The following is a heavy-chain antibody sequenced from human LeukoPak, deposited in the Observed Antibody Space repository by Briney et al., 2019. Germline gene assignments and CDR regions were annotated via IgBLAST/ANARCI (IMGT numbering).Heavy chain of an antibody. J-gene: IGHJ3*02. CDR1: GGSISNYY. CDR2: KYARGSS. D-gene: IGHD2-8*02. V-gene: IGHV4-4*07. CDR3: ARGRYCTADICTGGDSFDI. Sequence: SETLSLTCTVSGGSISNYYWSWIRQPAGKGLEWIGRKYARGSSNYNPPVQSRVTMSVDTSKNQFSLKLRSVTAADTAVYYCARGRYCTADICTGGDSFDIWGQGTMVSVSP.